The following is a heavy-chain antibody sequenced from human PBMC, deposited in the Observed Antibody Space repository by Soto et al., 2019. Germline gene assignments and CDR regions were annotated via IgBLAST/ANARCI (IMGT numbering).Heavy chain of an antibody. Sequence: EVQLLESGGGLVQPGGSLRLSCAASGFTFSSYAMSLVRQAPGKGLEWGAGIRNTGASTNYADSVKGRFTISRDNSKNTLCLQMNSLRAEDTAVYYCAKANDYDNSAYYSDYWGQGTLVTVSS. CDR2: IRNTGAST. D-gene: IGHD3-22*01. J-gene: IGHJ4*02. CDR1: GFTFSSYA. V-gene: IGHV3-23*01. CDR3: AKANDYDNSAYYSDY.